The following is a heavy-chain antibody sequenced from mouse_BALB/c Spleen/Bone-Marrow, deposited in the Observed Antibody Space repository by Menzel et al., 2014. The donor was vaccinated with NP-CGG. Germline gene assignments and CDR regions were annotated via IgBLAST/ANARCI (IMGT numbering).Heavy chain of an antibody. CDR3: ASYYYGSSRFAY. Sequence: VHVKQYGAELVKPGASVKLSCTGSGFNIKDTYMHWVKQRPEQGLEWIGRIDPANGNTKYDPKFQGKATIKADTSSNTAYLQLSSLTSEDTAVYYCASYYYGSSRFAYWGQGTLVTVSA. CDR1: GFNIKDTY. D-gene: IGHD1-1*01. J-gene: IGHJ3*01. CDR2: IDPANGNT. V-gene: IGHV14-3*02.